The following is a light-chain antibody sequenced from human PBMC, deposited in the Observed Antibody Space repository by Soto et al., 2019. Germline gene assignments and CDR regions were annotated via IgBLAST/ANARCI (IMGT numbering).Light chain of an antibody. V-gene: IGKV1D-12*01. CDR1: QDIDRW. Sequence: DIQLTQSPSSVSASVGDRVIISCRASQDIDRWLAWFQHKPGKAPKLLISTASSLQSGVPSRFSGSGSGTYFTLTIASLQFEDFATYYCLQSDTFPYTFGLGTKLEIK. CDR3: LQSDTFPYT. J-gene: IGKJ2*01. CDR2: TAS.